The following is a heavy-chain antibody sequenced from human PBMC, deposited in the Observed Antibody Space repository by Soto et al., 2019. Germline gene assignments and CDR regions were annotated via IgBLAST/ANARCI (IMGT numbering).Heavy chain of an antibody. CDR3: ARDSRGTYYDFWSFPGPYYYYGMDV. Sequence: QVQLVQSGAEVKKPGASVKVSCKASGYTFTSYGISWVRQAPGQGLEWMGWISAYNGNTNYAQKLQGRVTMTTDTSTSTAYMELRSLRSDDTVVYYCARDSRGTYYDFWSFPGPYYYYGMDVWGQGTTVTVSS. CDR2: ISAYNGNT. J-gene: IGHJ6*02. V-gene: IGHV1-18*01. D-gene: IGHD3-3*01. CDR1: GYTFTSYG.